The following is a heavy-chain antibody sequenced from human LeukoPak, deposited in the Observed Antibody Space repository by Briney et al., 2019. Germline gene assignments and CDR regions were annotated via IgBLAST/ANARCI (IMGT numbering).Heavy chain of an antibody. V-gene: IGHV1-18*01. CDR3: ARDPPQPYTYYDFWSGYYTGNYFDY. D-gene: IGHD3-3*01. Sequence: ASVKVSCKASGYTFTSYGISWVRQAPGQGLEWMGWTSAYNGNTNYAQKLQGRVTMTTDTSTSTAYMELRSLRSDDTAVYYCARDPPQPYTYYDFWSGYYTGNYFDYWGQGTLVTVSS. CDR1: GYTFTSYG. CDR2: TSAYNGNT. J-gene: IGHJ4*02.